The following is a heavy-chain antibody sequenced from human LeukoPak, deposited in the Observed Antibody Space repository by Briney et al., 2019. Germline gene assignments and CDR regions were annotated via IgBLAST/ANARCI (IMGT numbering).Heavy chain of an antibody. CDR1: GGTFSSYA. J-gene: IGHJ4*02. Sequence: GSSVKVSCKASGGTFSSYAISWVRQAPGQGLEWMGGIIPIFGTANYEQKFQGRVTITTDESTSTAHMELSSLRSEDTAVYYCARERPSPGIAAAGTSYYFDYWGQGTLVTVSS. D-gene: IGHD6-13*01. V-gene: IGHV1-69*05. CDR2: IIPIFGTA. CDR3: ARERPSPGIAAAGTSYYFDY.